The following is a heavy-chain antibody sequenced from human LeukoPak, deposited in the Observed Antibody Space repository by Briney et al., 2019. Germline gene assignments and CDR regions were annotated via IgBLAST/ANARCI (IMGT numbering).Heavy chain of an antibody. V-gene: IGHV3-9*01. CDR2: ISWNSGSI. J-gene: IGHJ6*02. CDR1: GFTFDDYA. D-gene: IGHD3-22*01. CDR3: AKDRVSSGYNMGAGMDV. Sequence: GGSLRLSCAASGFTFDDYAMHWVRQAPGKGLEWVSGISWNSGSIGYADSVKGRLTISRDNAKNSLYLQMNSLRAEDTALYYCAKDRVSSGYNMGAGMDVWGQGTTVTVSS.